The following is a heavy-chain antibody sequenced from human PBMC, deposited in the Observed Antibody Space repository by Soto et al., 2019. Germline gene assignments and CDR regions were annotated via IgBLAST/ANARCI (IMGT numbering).Heavy chain of an antibody. CDR2: ISSSGGCT. J-gene: IGHJ5*02. CDR3: AKGLSWFDP. V-gene: IGHV3-21*04. CDR1: GFTFSSSS. Sequence: GGSLRLSCAASGFTFSSSSMNWVRQAPGKGLEWVSAISSSGGCTNYADSVKGRFTISRDNAKNSLYLQMNSLRAEDTAVYYCAKGLSWFDPWGQGTLVTVSS.